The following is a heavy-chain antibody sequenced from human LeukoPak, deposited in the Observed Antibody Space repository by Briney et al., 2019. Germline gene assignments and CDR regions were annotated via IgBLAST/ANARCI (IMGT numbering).Heavy chain of an antibody. Sequence: GGSLRLSCAASGFTFSSYSMNWVRQAPGKGLEWVSSISSSSSYIYYADSVKGRFTISRDNAKNSLYLQMNSLRAEDTAVYYCARDYHYYDSGGSHPGGFDYGGQGPLVPVSS. CDR1: GFTFSSYS. D-gene: IGHD3-22*01. J-gene: IGHJ4*02. V-gene: IGHV3-21*01. CDR3: ARDYHYYDSGGSHPGGFDY. CDR2: ISSSSSYI.